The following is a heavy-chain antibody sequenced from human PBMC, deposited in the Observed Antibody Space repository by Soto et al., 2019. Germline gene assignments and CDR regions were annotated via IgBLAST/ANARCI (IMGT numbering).Heavy chain of an antibody. CDR1: GGTFSSYT. V-gene: IGHV1-69*02. J-gene: IGHJ4*02. Sequence: QVQLVQSGAEVKKPGSSVKVSCKASGGTFSSYTISWVRQAPGQGLEWMGRIIPILGIANYAQKFQGRVTLTADKSTSTAYMELSSLRSEDTAVYYCASAGYSGYAFDYWGQGTLVTVSS. D-gene: IGHD5-12*01. CDR3: ASAGYSGYAFDY. CDR2: IIPILGIA.